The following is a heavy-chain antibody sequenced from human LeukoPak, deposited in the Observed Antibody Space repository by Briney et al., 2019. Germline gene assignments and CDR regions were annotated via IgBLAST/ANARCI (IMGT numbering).Heavy chain of an antibody. CDR2: IPSDGSYT. CDR3: AKDRYGDYGPFDN. CDR1: GFNFNSHG. D-gene: IGHD4-17*01. Sequence: GGSLRLSCAASGFNFNSHGMHRVRQAPGKGLEWVALIPSDGSYTYYADSVKGRFTISRDNSKNTLSLQMNSVRPDDTAVYYCAKDRYGDYGPFDNWGQGTMVTVSS. J-gene: IGHJ3*02. V-gene: IGHV3-30*18.